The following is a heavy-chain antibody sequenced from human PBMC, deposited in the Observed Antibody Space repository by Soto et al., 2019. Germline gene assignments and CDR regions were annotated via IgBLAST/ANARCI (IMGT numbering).Heavy chain of an antibody. CDR2: IIPIFGTA. CDR3: ARESRQQLATSLDY. Sequence: SAKVSCKASGGTFSSYAISWVRQAPGQGLEWMGGIIPIFGTANYAQKFQGRVTITADKSTSTAYMELSSLRSEDTAVYYCARESRQQLATSLDYWGQGTLVTVSS. J-gene: IGHJ4*02. CDR1: GGTFSSYA. D-gene: IGHD6-13*01. V-gene: IGHV1-69*06.